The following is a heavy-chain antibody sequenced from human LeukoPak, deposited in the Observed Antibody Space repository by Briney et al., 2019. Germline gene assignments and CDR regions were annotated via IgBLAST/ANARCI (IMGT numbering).Heavy chain of an antibody. CDR1: GYTFTGYY. CDR2: INPNSGGT. CDR3: ARDLYYYDSSGYYP. V-gene: IGHV1-2*02. J-gene: IGHJ5*02. Sequence: ASVKVSCKASGYTFTGYYMHWVRQAPGQGLGWMGWINPNSGGTNYAQKFQGRVTMTRDTSISTAYMELSRLRSDDTAVYYCARDLYYYDSSGYYPWGQGTLVTVSS. D-gene: IGHD3-22*01.